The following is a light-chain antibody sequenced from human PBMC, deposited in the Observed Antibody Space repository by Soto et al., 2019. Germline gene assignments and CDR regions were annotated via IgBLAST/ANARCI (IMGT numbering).Light chain of an antibody. CDR2: GNS. V-gene: IGLV1-40*01. CDR3: QSYDSSLSGSEWV. CDR1: SSNIGAGYD. Sequence: QSVLTQPPSVSGAPGQRVTISCTGSSSNIGAGYDVYWYQQLPGTAPKLLIYGNSNRPSGVPDRFSGSKSGTSASLAITGLQAEDEADYYCQSYDSSLSGSEWVFGGGTKLTVL. J-gene: IGLJ3*02.